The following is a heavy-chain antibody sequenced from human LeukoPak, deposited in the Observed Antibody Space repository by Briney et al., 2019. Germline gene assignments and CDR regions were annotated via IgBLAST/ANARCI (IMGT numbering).Heavy chain of an antibody. J-gene: IGHJ6*02. CDR1: GFTFSSYD. Sequence: GGSLRLSCAASGFTFSSYDMHWVRQATGKGLEWVSAIGTAGDTYYPGSVRGRFTISRDNSKNTLYLQMNSLRAEDTAVYYCAREGYYYGMDVWGQGTTVTVSS. CDR3: AREGYYYGMDV. CDR2: IGTAGDT. V-gene: IGHV3-13*01.